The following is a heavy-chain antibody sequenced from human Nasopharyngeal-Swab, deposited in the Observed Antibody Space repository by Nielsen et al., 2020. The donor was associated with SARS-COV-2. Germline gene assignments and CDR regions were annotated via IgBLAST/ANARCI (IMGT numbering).Heavy chain of an antibody. CDR2: IWYIGDNK. Sequence: GGSLRLSCAASGFTFSSYAMHWVRQAPGKGLEWVALIWYIGDNKYYADSVKGRFTISRDNSKNTLYLQMNSLRAEDTAVYYCARDLGGAAAGTDYWGQGTLVTVSS. D-gene: IGHD6-13*01. V-gene: IGHV3-33*01. CDR3: ARDLGGAAAGTDY. CDR1: GFTFSSYA. J-gene: IGHJ4*02.